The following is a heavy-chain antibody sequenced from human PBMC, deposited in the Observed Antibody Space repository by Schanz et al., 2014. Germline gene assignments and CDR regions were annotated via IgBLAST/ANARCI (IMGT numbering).Heavy chain of an antibody. CDR1: TFTFSSDW. CDR3: VSQTGSPNY. V-gene: IGHV3-7*01. CDR2: IKKDGSEK. Sequence: EVQLLESGGGLVQPGGSLRLSCTASTFTFSSDWMSWVRQAPGKGLEWVANIKKDGSEKYYVDSVEGRFTISRDNAKRSLFLQMNSLRVEDTAVYFCVSQTGSPNYWGQGTLVTVSS. J-gene: IGHJ4*02. D-gene: IGHD6-13*01.